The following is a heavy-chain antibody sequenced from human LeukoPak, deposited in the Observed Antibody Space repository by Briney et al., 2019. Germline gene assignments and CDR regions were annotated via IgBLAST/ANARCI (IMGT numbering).Heavy chain of an antibody. J-gene: IGHJ6*03. CDR3: AKQGRDWLRDYYYYMDV. D-gene: IGHD3-9*01. Sequence: GGSLRLSCAASGFTFSSYSMNWVRQAPGEGLEWVSAIGGRGGSAYYADSVKGRFTISRDNSKNTLYLQMNSLRAEDTAVYYCAKQGRDWLRDYYYYMDVWGKGTTVTISS. V-gene: IGHV3-23*01. CDR2: IGGRGGSA. CDR1: GFTFSSYS.